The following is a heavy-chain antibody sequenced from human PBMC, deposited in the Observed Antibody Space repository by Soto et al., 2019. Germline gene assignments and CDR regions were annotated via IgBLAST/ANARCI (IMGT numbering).Heavy chain of an antibody. CDR2: ISARNGDT. CDR3: ARVMLLPNPAADF. J-gene: IGHJ4*02. Sequence: QVHLVQSGAEVRKPGASVKVSGKTSGYTVTTYGIIWVRQAPGQHLEWLGWISARNGDTNYEQGFQGRVTLNTDTPTSTAYMALKNLRSADTAVYFCARVMLLPNPAADFWAQGTLVPVS. CDR1: GYTVTTYG. D-gene: IGHD2-8*01. V-gene: IGHV1-18*04.